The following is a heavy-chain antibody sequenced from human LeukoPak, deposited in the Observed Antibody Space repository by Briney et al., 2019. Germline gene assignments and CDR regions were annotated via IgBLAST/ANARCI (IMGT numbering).Heavy chain of an antibody. CDR2: IIPIFGTT. D-gene: IGHD4-17*01. CDR1: GGTFSSYA. Sequence: SVKVSCKASGGTFSSYAISWVRQAPGQGLEWMGGIIPIFGTTIYAQKFQGRVTMTEGTSTDTAYMELSSLRSEDTAVYYCAKTLWRGDYVFLGGAFDIWGQGTMVAVSS. V-gene: IGHV1-69*06. CDR3: AKTLWRGDYVFLGGAFDI. J-gene: IGHJ3*02.